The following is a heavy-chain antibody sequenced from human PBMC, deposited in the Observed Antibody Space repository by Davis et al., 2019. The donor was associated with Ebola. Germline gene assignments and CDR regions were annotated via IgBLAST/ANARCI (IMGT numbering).Heavy chain of an antibody. Sequence: PSETLSLTCTVSGGSVSSGSYYWRWIRQPPGKGLAWIGYIYYSGSTNYNPSLKSRVTISVDTSKNQFSLKLSSVTAADTAVYYCAVKDGYNPHDAFDIWGQGTMVTVSS. CDR1: GGSVSSGSYY. CDR2: IYYSGST. D-gene: IGHD5-24*01. V-gene: IGHV4-61*01. CDR3: AVKDGYNPHDAFDI. J-gene: IGHJ3*02.